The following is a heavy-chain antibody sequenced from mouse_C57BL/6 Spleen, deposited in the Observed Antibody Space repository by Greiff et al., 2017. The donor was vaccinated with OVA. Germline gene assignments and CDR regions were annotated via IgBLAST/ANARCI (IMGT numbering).Heavy chain of an antibody. D-gene: IGHD1-1*01. J-gene: IGHJ1*03. CDR1: GYTFTSYW. CDR3: TRYYYGSSYWYFDV. CDR2: IYPGNSDT. Sequence: EVQLRQSGTVLARPGASVKMSCKTSGYTFTSYWMHWVKQRPGQGLEWIGAIYPGNSDTSYNQKFKGKAKLTAVTSASTAYMELSSLTNEDSAVYYCTRYYYGSSYWYFDVWGTGTTVTVSS. V-gene: IGHV1-5*01.